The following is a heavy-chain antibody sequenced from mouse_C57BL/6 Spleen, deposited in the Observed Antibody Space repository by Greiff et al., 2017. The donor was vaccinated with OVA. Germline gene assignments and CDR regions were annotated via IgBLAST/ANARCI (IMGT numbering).Heavy chain of an antibody. CDR1: GYTFTSYW. D-gene: IGHD1-1*02. J-gene: IGHJ1*03. Sequence: QVQLQQSGAELVRPGSSVKLSCKASGYTFTSYWMHWVKQRPIQGLEWIGNIDPSDSETHYNQKFKDKATLTVDKSSSTAYMQLSSLTSEDSAVYYCARLVDWYFDVWGTGTTVTVSS. CDR2: IDPSDSET. V-gene: IGHV1-52*01. CDR3: ARLVDWYFDV.